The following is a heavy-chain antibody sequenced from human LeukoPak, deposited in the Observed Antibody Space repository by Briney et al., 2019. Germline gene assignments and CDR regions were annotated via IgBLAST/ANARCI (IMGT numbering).Heavy chain of an antibody. Sequence: GGSLRLSCAASGFTFSSYAMSWVRQAPGKGLEWVSAISSSGGSTYYADSVKGRFTVSRDNSKNTVFLQMNSLRGEDTAVYYCAKGHSNGYYYFDSWGQGTLVTVSS. D-gene: IGHD5-24*01. V-gene: IGHV3-23*01. J-gene: IGHJ4*02. CDR2: ISSSGGST. CDR1: GFTFSSYA. CDR3: AKGHSNGYYYFDS.